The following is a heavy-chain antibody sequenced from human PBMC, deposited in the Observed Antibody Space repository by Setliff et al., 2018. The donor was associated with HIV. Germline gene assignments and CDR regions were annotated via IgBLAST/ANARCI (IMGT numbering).Heavy chain of an antibody. J-gene: IGHJ3*02. Sequence: SETLSLTCTVSGGSISSSNYYWGWIRQAPGKGLEWIGYIYDSGRTYYNPSLKSRVTISVDTSKNQFSLKLSSVTAADTAVYYCARDRENYYDSTGAFDIWGQGTMVTVSS. CDR3: ARDRENYYDSTGAFDI. CDR2: IYDSGRT. CDR1: GGSISSSNYY. V-gene: IGHV4-30-4*08. D-gene: IGHD3-22*01.